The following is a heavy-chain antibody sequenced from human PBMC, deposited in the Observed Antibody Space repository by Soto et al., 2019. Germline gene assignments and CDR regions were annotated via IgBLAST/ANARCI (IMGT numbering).Heavy chain of an antibody. CDR1: GFVFSSYA. D-gene: IGHD1-26*01. J-gene: IGHJ5*02. CDR2: IGVSGGNT. CDR3: ARCGTLWYRTNWFDP. V-gene: IGHV3-23*01. Sequence: VGSLRLSCAASGFVFSSYAMSWVRQAPGKGLEWVSSIGVSGGNTYYADSVKGRFTISRDNSKNTLFPQMNNVRAEDTAVYFCARCGTLWYRTNWFDPWGLGTLVTVSS.